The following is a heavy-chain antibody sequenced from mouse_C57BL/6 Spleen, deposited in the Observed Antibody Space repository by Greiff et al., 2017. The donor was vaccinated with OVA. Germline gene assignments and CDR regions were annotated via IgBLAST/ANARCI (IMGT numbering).Heavy chain of an antibody. J-gene: IGHJ3*01. Sequence: QVQLKESGAELAKPGASVKLSCKASGYTFTSYWMHWVKQRPGQGLEWIGYINPSSGYTKYNQKFKDKATLTADKSSSTAYMQLSSLTYEDSAVYYCATHVYYDYDVGAYWGQGTLVTVSA. CDR2: INPSSGYT. D-gene: IGHD2-4*01. CDR3: ATHVYYDYDVGAY. CDR1: GYTFTSYW. V-gene: IGHV1-7*01.